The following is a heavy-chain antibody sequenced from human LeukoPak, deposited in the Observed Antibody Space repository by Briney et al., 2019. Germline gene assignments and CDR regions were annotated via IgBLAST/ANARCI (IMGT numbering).Heavy chain of an antibody. CDR2: IYYSGST. V-gene: IGHV4-59*08. CDR1: GGSISSYY. D-gene: IGHD3-10*01. Sequence: LETLSLTCTVSGGSISSYYWSWIRQPPGKGLEWVGYIYYSGSTNYNPSLKSRVTISVDTSKNQFSLKLSSVTAADTAVYYCASSSWGRFGELLTEGFDYWGQGTLVTVSS. J-gene: IGHJ4*02. CDR3: ASSSWGRFGELLTEGFDY.